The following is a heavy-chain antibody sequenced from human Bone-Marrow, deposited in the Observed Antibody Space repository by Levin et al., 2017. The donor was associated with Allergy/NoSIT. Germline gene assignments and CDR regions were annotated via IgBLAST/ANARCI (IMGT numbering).Heavy chain of an antibody. CDR1: GFTFSDYS. V-gene: IGHV3-21*01. D-gene: IGHD2/OR15-2a*01. CDR2: ISGDSSDL. CDR3: VRGIIGDVRVAHKEAFDV. Sequence: LSLTCIVSGFTFSDYSIYWVRQAPGKGLEWISSISGDSSDLYYADSVKGRFTISRDNAKNSLNLQVSSLRAEDTAVYHCVRGIIGDVRVAHKEAFDVWGQGTMVTVSS. J-gene: IGHJ3*01.